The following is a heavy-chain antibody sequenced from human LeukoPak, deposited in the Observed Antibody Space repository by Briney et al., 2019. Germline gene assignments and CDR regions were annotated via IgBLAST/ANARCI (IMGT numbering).Heavy chain of an antibody. V-gene: IGHV4-31*03. CDR1: GGSISSGGYY. CDR3: ARDRPYGDYVPSHFD. J-gene: IGHJ4*02. Sequence: SETLSLTCTVSGGSISSGGYYWSWIRQHPGKGLEWIGYIYYSGSTYYNPSLKSRVTISVDTSKNQFSLKLSSVTAADTAVYYCARDRPYGDYVPSHFDWGQGTLVTVSS. CDR2: IYYSGST. D-gene: IGHD4-17*01.